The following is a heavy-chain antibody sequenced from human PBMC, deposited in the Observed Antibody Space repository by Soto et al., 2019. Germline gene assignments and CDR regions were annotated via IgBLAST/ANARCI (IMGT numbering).Heavy chain of an antibody. CDR3: ATWGRYCSGGSCQTYYYYGMDV. D-gene: IGHD2-15*01. Sequence: ASVKVSCKVSGYTLTELSMHWVRQAPGKGLEWMGGFDPEDGETIYAQKFQGRVTMTEDTSTDTAYMELSSLRSEDTAVYYCATWGRYCSGGSCQTYYYYGMDVWGQGTTVTVSS. CDR1: GYTLTELS. J-gene: IGHJ6*02. V-gene: IGHV1-24*01. CDR2: FDPEDGET.